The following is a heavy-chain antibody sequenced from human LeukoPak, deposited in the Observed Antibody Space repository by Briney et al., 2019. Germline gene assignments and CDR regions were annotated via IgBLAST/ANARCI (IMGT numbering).Heavy chain of an antibody. J-gene: IGHJ3*02. D-gene: IGHD4-17*01. V-gene: IGHV1-69*04. CDR3: ARWSVTYGIGAFDI. CDR2: IIPILGIA. CDR1: GGTFSSYA. Sequence: GSSVKVSCKASGGTFSSYAISWVRQAPGQGLEWMGRIIPILGIANYAQKFQGRVTITADKSTSTAYMELSSLRSEDTAVYYCARWSVTYGIGAFDIWGQGTMVTVSS.